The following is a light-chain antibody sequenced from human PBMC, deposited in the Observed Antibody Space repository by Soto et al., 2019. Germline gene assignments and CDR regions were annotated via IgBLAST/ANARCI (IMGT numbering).Light chain of an antibody. V-gene: IGKV3-11*01. CDR1: QSVSTY. J-gene: IGKJ1*01. CDR2: DAS. Sequence: EIVLTQSPATLSLSPGQRATLSCRASQSVSTYLAWYQQKPGQAPRLLICDASTRATGIPARFSGSGSGTDFTLTISSLEPEDFAVYYCQQRSNWPPTWTFGQGTKVEIK. CDR3: QQRSNWPPTWT.